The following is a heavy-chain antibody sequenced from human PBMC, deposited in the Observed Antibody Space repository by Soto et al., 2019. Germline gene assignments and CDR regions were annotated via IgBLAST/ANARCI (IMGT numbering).Heavy chain of an antibody. CDR3: ARSHCIFFCCYEYQYYGMYF. CDR1: GYTFTSYG. J-gene: IGHJ6*02. Sequence: ASVKVSCKTSGYTFTSYGISWVRQAPGQGLEWVGWISGYNGNTNYAQKLQGRVTMTTDTSTSTAYMELSRLRSDDTAVYYCARSHCIFFCCYEYQYYGMYFWGQGSTVTVSS. D-gene: IGHD2-2*01. CDR2: ISGYNGNT. V-gene: IGHV1-18*01.